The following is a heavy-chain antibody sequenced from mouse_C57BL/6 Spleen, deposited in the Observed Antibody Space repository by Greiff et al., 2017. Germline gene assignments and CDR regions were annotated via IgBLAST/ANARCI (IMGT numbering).Heavy chain of an antibody. J-gene: IGHJ4*01. CDR2: ISSGSSTI. CDR3: ARRDYGRGMDY. D-gene: IGHD1-1*01. CDR1: GFTFSDYG. V-gene: IGHV5-17*01. Sequence: EVKLQESGGGLVKPGGSLKLSCAASGFTFSDYGMHWVRQAPEKGLEWVAYISSGSSTIYYADTVKGRFTISRDNAKNTLFLQMTSLRSEDTAMYYCARRDYGRGMDYWGQGTSVTVSS.